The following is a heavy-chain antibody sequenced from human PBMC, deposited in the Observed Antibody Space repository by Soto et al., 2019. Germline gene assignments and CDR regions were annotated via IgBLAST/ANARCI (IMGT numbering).Heavy chain of an antibody. CDR1: GFTFSSYG. D-gene: IGHD5-12*01. Sequence: GGSLRLSCAASGFTFSSYGMHWVRQAPGKGLEWVAVISYDGSNKYYADSVKGRFTISRDNSKNTLYLQMNSLRAEDTAVYYCARERGYSGYGYFDYWGQGTLGTVSS. J-gene: IGHJ4*02. CDR3: ARERGYSGYGYFDY. CDR2: ISYDGSNK. V-gene: IGHV3-30*03.